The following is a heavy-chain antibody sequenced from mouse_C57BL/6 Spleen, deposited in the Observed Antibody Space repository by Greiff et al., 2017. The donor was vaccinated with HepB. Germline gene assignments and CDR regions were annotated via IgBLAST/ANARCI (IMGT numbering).Heavy chain of an antibody. Sequence: EVKLVESGGGLVKPGGSLKLSCAASGFTFSDYGMHWVRQAPEKGLEWVAYISSGSSTIYYADTVKGRFTISRDNAKNTLFLQMTSLRSEDTAMYYCARMRNYAMDYWGQGTSVTVSS. CDR2: ISSGSSTI. CDR1: GFTFSDYG. V-gene: IGHV5-17*01. J-gene: IGHJ4*01. CDR3: ARMRNYAMDY.